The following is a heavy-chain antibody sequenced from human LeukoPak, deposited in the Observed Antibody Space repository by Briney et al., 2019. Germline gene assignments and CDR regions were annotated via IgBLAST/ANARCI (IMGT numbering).Heavy chain of an antibody. V-gene: IGHV3-30*02. Sequence: PGGSLRLSCAASGFTFSSYGIHWVRQAPGKGLKWVAFIRYDGSDIYYADSVKGRFTISRDNSKNTLYLQMNSLRVEDTAIYYCAKVWGSSASWDVFDIWGQGTMVTVSS. CDR3: AKVWGSSASWDVFDI. D-gene: IGHD2-2*01. J-gene: IGHJ3*02. CDR1: GFTFSSYG. CDR2: IRYDGSDI.